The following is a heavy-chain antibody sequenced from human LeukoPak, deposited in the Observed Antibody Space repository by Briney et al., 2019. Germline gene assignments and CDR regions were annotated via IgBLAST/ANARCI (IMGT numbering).Heavy chain of an antibody. CDR1: GYTFTSND. J-gene: IGHJ4*02. D-gene: IGHD6-19*01. Sequence: GASVKVSCKASGYTFTSNDINWVRQATGQGLEWMGWMNPNSGNTGYAQKFQGRVTMTRNTSISTAYMELSSLRSEDTAVYYCARGQFIAVAASDYWGQGTLVTVSS. CDR3: ARGQFIAVAASDY. V-gene: IGHV1-8*01. CDR2: MNPNSGNT.